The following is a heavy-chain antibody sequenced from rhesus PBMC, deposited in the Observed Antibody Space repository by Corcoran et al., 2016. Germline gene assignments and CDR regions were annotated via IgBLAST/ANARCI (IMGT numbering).Heavy chain of an antibody. D-gene: IGHD6-25*01. CDR3: ARLIAHFNDRFEV. J-gene: IGHJ5-1*01. Sequence: QVQLQESGPGLAKPSETLSLSCVVSGCSISGYFWGRARQPPGKGLEWLGSFSGSSGTTHYNPSLKSRLTMSTDTSKNQFSLKLSSVTAADTAVYFCARLIAHFNDRFEVWGPGVLVTVSS. CDR2: FSGSSGTT. CDR1: GCSISGYF. V-gene: IGHV4-165*01.